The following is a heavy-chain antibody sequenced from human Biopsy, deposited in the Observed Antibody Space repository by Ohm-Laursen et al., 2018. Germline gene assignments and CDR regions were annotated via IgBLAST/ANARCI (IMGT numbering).Heavy chain of an antibody. Sequence: SLRLSCVASGFTFSDYYMSWIRQAPGKGLEFISYISSSSSTISYADSVKGRFTISRDNAKKSLYLQLNSLRAEDTAVYYCATAIDRRFDYWGQGTLVTVSS. D-gene: IGHD3-22*01. CDR3: ATAIDRRFDY. CDR1: GFTFSDYY. J-gene: IGHJ4*02. CDR2: ISSSSSTI. V-gene: IGHV3-11*01.